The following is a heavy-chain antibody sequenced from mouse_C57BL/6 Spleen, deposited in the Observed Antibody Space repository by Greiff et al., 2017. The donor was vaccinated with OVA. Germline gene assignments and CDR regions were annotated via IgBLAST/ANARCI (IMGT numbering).Heavy chain of an antibody. CDR2: IDPETGGT. CDR3: TRFSYGYDSLYWYFDV. J-gene: IGHJ1*03. V-gene: IGHV1-15*01. CDR1: GYTFTDYE. Sequence: VQLQQSGAELVRPGASVTLSCKASGYTFTDYEMHWVKQTPVHGLEWIGAIDPETGGTAYNQKFKGKAILTADKSSSTAYMELRSLTSEDSAVYYCTRFSYGYDSLYWYFDVWGTGTTVTVSS. D-gene: IGHD2-2*01.